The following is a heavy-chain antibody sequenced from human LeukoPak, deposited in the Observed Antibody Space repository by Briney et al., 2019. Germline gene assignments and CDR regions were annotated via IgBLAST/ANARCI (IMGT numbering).Heavy chain of an antibody. CDR1: GFTFSNYS. J-gene: IGHJ4*02. Sequence: GGSLRLSCAASGFTFSNYSMNWVRQAPGKGLEWVSSISSSSSYIYYADSVKGRFTISRDNAKNSLYLQMYSLRAEDTAVYYCARVSSYYDSSGYYVYYFDYWGQGTLVTVSS. CDR2: ISSSSSYI. D-gene: IGHD3-22*01. V-gene: IGHV3-21*01. CDR3: ARVSSYYDSSGYYVYYFDY.